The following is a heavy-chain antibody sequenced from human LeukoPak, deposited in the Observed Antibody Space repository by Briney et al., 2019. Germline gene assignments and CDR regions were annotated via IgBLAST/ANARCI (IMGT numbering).Heavy chain of an antibody. D-gene: IGHD5-24*01. J-gene: IGHJ4*02. CDR1: GFTFSTYE. Sequence: GGSLRLSRAGSGFTFSTYEMNWVRQAPGKGLEWVSYISSLGSTTYYADSVQGRFTMSRDNAKNSVFLQVNSLRADDTAVYYCAGRPRDGYNDGRFDFWGQGTLVTGSS. CDR2: ISSLGSTT. V-gene: IGHV3-48*03. CDR3: AGRPRDGYNDGRFDF.